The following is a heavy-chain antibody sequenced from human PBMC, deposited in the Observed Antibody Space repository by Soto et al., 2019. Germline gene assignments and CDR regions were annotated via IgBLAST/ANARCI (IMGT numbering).Heavy chain of an antibody. J-gene: IGHJ4*02. Sequence: QITLKESGPTLVNPTQTLTLPCTFSGFSLSTSGVGVGWIRQPPGKDLEWLAHIYWDDDKHYSPSLKSRLTITKDTSKNHVVLTMTNMDPVDTATYYCAHRILGILATIWDYWGQGTLVTVSS. V-gene: IGHV2-5*02. CDR2: IYWDDDK. CDR1: GFSLSTSGVG. D-gene: IGHD5-12*01. CDR3: AHRILGILATIWDY.